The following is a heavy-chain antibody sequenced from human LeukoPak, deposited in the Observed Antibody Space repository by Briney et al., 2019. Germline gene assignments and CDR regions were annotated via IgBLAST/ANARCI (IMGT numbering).Heavy chain of an antibody. CDR1: GGSMSDYY. J-gene: IGHJ6*02. Sequence: SETLSLTCTVSGGSMSDYYWSWIRQPAGKGLEWIGRIYTTGSTNYNPSLKSRVTISVDTSKNQFSLKLSSVTAADTAVYYCARGPFAYYYDSSGYMNPLYYYYGMDVWGQGTTVTVSS. D-gene: IGHD3-22*01. CDR2: IYTTGST. V-gene: IGHV4-4*07. CDR3: ARGPFAYYYDSSGYMNPLYYYYGMDV.